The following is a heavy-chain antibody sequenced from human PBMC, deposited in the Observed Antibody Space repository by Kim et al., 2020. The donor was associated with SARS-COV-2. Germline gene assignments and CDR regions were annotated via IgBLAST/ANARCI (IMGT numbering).Heavy chain of an antibody. D-gene: IGHD6-13*01. CDR2: IYHSGST. CDR1: GYSISSGYY. Sequence: SETLSLTCTVSGYSISSGYYWGWIRQPPGKGLEWIGSIYHSGSTYYNPSLKSRVTISVDTSKNQFSLKLSSVTAADTAVYYCASSKPPPPNSKRIAAAGTFDYWGQGTLVTVSS. V-gene: IGHV4-38-2*02. J-gene: IGHJ4*02. CDR3: ASSKPPPPNSKRIAAAGTFDY.